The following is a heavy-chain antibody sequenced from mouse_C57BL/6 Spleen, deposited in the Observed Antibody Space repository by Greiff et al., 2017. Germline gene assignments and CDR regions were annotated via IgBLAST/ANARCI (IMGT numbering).Heavy chain of an antibody. CDR3: ATSHYYGSSYSFAY. CDR2: ISSGSSTI. V-gene: IGHV5-17*01. CDR1: GFTFSDYG. J-gene: IGHJ3*01. Sequence: EVQVVESGGGLVKPGGSLKLSCAASGFTFSDYGMHWVRQAPEKGLEWVAYISSGSSTIYYADTVKGRFTISRDNAKNTLFLQMTSLRSEDTAMYYCATSHYYGSSYSFAYWGQGTLVTVSA. D-gene: IGHD1-1*01.